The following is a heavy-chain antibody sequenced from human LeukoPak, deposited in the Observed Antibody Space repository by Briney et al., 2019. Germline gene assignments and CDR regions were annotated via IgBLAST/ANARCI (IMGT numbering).Heavy chain of an antibody. D-gene: IGHD3/OR15-3a*01. CDR3: ARGTADYYLNS. J-gene: IGHJ4*02. CDR1: GFTVTSNY. Sequence: GGSLRLSCAASGFTVTSNYMSWVRQAPGKGLDWVSVIYSGGATNYADSVKGRFTISRDNSKNTLYLQMYSLSSEDTSVYYCARGTADYYLNSWGQGTLVTVSS. V-gene: IGHV3-66*01. CDR2: IYSGGAT.